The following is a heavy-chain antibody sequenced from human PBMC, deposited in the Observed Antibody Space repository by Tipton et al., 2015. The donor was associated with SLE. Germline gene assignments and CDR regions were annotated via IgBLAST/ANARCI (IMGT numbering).Heavy chain of an antibody. CDR1: GFTFSSYG. Sequence: SLRLSCVASGFTFSSYGMHWIRQAPGKGLEWVAVIAYDGSREYYADSVKGRLTISRDNSKNTLYLQINSLRAEDTAVYYCARIHYYGSGPRDYWGQGTLVTVSS. CDR2: IAYDGSRE. CDR3: ARIHYYGSGPRDY. J-gene: IGHJ4*02. V-gene: IGHV3-30*19. D-gene: IGHD3-10*01.